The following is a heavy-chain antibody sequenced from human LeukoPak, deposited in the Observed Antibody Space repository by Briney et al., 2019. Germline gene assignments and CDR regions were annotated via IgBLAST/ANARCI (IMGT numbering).Heavy chain of an antibody. Sequence: GGSLRLSCAASGFTFSSYWMSWVRQAPGKGLEWVANIKQDGSEKYYVDSVKGRFTISRDNSKNTLYLQMGSLRAEDMAVYYCARKGIVGALDYWGQGTLVTVSS. V-gene: IGHV3-7*01. CDR2: IKQDGSEK. CDR1: GFTFSSYW. D-gene: IGHD1-26*01. CDR3: ARKGIVGALDY. J-gene: IGHJ4*02.